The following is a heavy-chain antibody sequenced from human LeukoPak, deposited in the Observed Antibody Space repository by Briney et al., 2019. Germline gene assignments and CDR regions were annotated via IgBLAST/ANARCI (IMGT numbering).Heavy chain of an antibody. CDR2: IYYSGST. J-gene: IGHJ1*01. D-gene: IGHD3-22*01. CDR3: AGDDGSGYISFHH. V-gene: IGHV4-59*01. CDR1: GASISSNY. Sequence: SETLSLTCTVSGASISSNYWSWIRQPPGKGLEYIGYIYYSGSTNYNPSLKSRVTISVDTSKNQFSLKLSSVTAADTAVYYCAGDDGSGYISFHHWGQGTLVTVSS.